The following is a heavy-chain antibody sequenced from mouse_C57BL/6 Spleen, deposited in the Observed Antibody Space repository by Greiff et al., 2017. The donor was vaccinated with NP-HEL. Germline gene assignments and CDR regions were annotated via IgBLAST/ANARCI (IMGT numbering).Heavy chain of an antibody. Sequence: EVQLVESGGGLVKPGGSLKLSCAASGFTFSDYGMHWVRQAPEKGLEWVAYISSGSSTIYYADTVKGRFTISRDNAKNTLFLQMTSLRSEDTAMYYCARLDGGYAMDYWGQGTSVTVSS. CDR2: ISSGSSTI. J-gene: IGHJ4*01. CDR3: ARLDGGYAMDY. D-gene: IGHD2-3*01. V-gene: IGHV5-17*01. CDR1: GFTFSDYG.